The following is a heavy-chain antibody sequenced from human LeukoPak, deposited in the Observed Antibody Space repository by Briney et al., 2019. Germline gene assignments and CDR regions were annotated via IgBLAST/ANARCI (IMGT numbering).Heavy chain of an antibody. CDR1: GFTFSRYA. Sequence: GGSLKLSYAVSGFTFSRYAMHWVRQARGKGLEWVAVISYDGSNKYYADSVKGRFTISRDNSKNTLYLQMNSLIAEDTAVYYCARPNNDAFDIWGQGTMVTVSS. CDR2: ISYDGSNK. V-gene: IGHV3-30*04. CDR3: ARPNNDAFDI. D-gene: IGHD1/OR15-1a*01. J-gene: IGHJ3*02.